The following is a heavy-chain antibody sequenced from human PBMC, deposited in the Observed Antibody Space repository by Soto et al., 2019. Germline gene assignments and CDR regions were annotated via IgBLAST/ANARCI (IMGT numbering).Heavy chain of an antibody. Sequence: GGSLRLSCAASGFTFSSYSMNWVRQAPGKGLEWVSSISSSSSYIYYADSVKGRFTISRDNAKNSLYLQMNSLRAEDTAVYYCARELYCSSTSCYYAFDIWGQGTMVTVSS. CDR2: ISSSSSYI. CDR1: GFTFSSYS. D-gene: IGHD2-2*01. V-gene: IGHV3-21*01. CDR3: ARELYCSSTSCYYAFDI. J-gene: IGHJ3*02.